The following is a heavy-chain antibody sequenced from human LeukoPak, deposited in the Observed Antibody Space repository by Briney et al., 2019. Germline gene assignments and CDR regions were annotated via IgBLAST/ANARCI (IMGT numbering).Heavy chain of an antibody. D-gene: IGHD6-13*01. CDR1: GGSISSSSYY. J-gene: IGHJ4*02. V-gene: IGHV4-39*07. CDR3: ARAQKPPLIGSSWYYFDY. Sequence: PSETLSLTCTVSGGSISSSSYYWGWIRQPPGKGLEWIGSIYYSGSTYYNPSLKSRVTISVDTSKNQFSLELSSVTAADTAVYYCARAQKPPLIGSSWYYFDYWGQGTLVTVSS. CDR2: IYYSGST.